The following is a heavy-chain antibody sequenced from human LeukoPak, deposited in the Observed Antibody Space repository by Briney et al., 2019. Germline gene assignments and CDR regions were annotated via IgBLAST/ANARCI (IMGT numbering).Heavy chain of an antibody. Sequence: PGGSLRLSCAASGFTFSSYAMSWVRQAPGKGLEWVSVIYSDGSTYYADSVKGRFTISRDNSKNTVYLQMNSLRAEDTAVYYCAREGYSYGSDWYFDLWGRGTLVSVSS. D-gene: IGHD5-18*01. CDR2: IYSDGST. J-gene: IGHJ2*01. V-gene: IGHV3-66*01. CDR3: AREGYSYGSDWYFDL. CDR1: GFTFSSYA.